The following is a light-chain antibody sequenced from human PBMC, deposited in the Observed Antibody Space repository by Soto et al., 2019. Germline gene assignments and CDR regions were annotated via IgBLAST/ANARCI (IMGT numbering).Light chain of an antibody. CDR2: EAN. Sequence: QSVLTQPASVSGSPGQSVTISCTGPRSDIGDSNFISWYQHSPGKAPRLLIYEANNRPSGVSKRFSGSKAGNTASLTISGLLDDDEADYFCASFRSGTILVFGSGTKLTVL. CDR3: ASFRSGTILV. V-gene: IGLV2-14*01. J-gene: IGLJ1*01. CDR1: RSDIGDSNF.